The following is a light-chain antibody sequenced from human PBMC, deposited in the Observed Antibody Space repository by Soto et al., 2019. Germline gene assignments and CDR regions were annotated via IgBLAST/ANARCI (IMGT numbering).Light chain of an antibody. Sequence: EIVFTPSPTTLSLSPVERATLSCRASQSVSSSYLAWYQQQPGQAPRLLVYDASTRATGVPDRFSGSGCGTEFSLTISRLEPEDFAVYYCQQYASEPLTFGGGTKVDIK. J-gene: IGKJ4*01. V-gene: IGKV3-20*01. CDR3: QQYASEPLT. CDR2: DAS. CDR1: QSVSSSY.